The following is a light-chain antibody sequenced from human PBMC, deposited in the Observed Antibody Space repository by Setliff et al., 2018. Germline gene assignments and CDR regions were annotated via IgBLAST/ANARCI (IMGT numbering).Light chain of an antibody. CDR2: EVN. Sequence: QSALTQPASVSGSPGQSITISRTGTSSDVGRYSLISWYQQRPGKAPKLIIYEVNKRPSGVFNRFSGSKSGNAASLTVSGLQAEDEADYYCCSYTGRSYGFGSGTKVTVL. V-gene: IGLV2-23*02. CDR3: CSYTGRSYG. J-gene: IGLJ1*01. CDR1: SSDVGRYSL.